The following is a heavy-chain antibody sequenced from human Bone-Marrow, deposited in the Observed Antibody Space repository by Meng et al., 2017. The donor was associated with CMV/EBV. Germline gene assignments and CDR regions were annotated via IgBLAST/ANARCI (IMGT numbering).Heavy chain of an antibody. Sequence: GESLKISCAASGFTFSSYWMSWVRQAPGKGLEWVSYISSSGSGGSTYYADSVKGRFTISRDNSKTTLYLQMTSLRAEDTAVYFCRVAHIGYSYGVYPNSYYYGMDFWSQGTTVTVSS. J-gene: IGHJ6*02. V-gene: IGHV3-23*01. CDR2: ISSSGSGGST. CDR3: RVAHIGYSYGVYPNSYYYGMDF. D-gene: IGHD5-18*01. CDR1: GFTFSSYW.